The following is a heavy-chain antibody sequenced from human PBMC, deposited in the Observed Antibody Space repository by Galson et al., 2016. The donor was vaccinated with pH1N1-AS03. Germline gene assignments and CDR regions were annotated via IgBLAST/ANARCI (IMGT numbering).Heavy chain of an antibody. CDR1: GFIYNNYW. V-gene: IGHV3-23*01. Sequence: SLRLSCAASGFIYNNYWMSWVRQAPGKGPEWVSTISGSAGSSTYYADSVKGRFTISRDNSKNTLYLQMNSLRADDTAVYYCAKLISSAGSDDYWGRGILVTVSS. D-gene: IGHD6-13*01. CDR3: AKLISSAGSDDY. CDR2: ISGSAGSST. J-gene: IGHJ4*02.